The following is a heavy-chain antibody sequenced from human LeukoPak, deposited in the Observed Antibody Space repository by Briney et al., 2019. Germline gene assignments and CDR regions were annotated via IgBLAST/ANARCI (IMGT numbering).Heavy chain of an antibody. D-gene: IGHD6-6*01. J-gene: IGHJ6*03. CDR2: ITHSGST. CDR3: ARGRIAARPLYYYYYMVV. Sequence: PETLSLTCAVYGGSLCGYYWSWIPQPPRKGLEWVGEITHSGSTNYNTPLKSRVAISVDTSKNQFSLKLSSVTAADTAVYYCARGRIAARPLYYYYYMVVWGKGTTVTVSS. V-gene: IGHV4-34*01. CDR1: GGSLCGYY.